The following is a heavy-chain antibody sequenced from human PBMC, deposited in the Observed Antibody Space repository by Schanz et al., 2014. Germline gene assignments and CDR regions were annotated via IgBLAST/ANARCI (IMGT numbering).Heavy chain of an antibody. D-gene: IGHD1-26*01. CDR3: ARGARQYSGSYSPSDY. CDR2: IKKDGSEK. V-gene: IGHV3-7*01. CDR1: GFTFGNFF. J-gene: IGHJ4*02. Sequence: EVQLVESGGGLVQPGGSLRLSCAASGFTFGNFFMSWVRQAPGKGLEWVATIKKDGSEKYNVDAVKGRFTISRDNAENSVYLEMKSLRAEDTAMYYCARGARQYSGSYSPSDYWGQGTLVTVSS.